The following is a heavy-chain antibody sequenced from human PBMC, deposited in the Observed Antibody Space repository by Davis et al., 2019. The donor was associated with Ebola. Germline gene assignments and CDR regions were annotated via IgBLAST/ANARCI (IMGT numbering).Heavy chain of an antibody. J-gene: IGHJ5*02. D-gene: IGHD2-2*01. Sequence: GGSLRLSCAASGFTFSGYGMSWVRQAPGQGLEWVANIKADGSEKYYVDSVKGRFTVSRDNSKNTVYLQMNSLRAEDTAVYYCARGYCSGTSCYDPWGQGTLVTVSS. V-gene: IGHV3-7*03. CDR1: GFTFSGYG. CDR3: ARGYCSGTSCYDP. CDR2: IKADGSEK.